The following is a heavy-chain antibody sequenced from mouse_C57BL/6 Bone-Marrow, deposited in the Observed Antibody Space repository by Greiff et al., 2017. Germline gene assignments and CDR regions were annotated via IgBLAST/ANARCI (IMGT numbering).Heavy chain of an antibody. D-gene: IGHD2-10*01. CDR2: IWSGGST. Sequence: VQVVESGPGLVQPSQSLSITCTVSGFSLTSYGVHWVRQPPGKGLEWLGVIWSGGSTDYNAAFISRLSISKDNSKSQVFFKMNSLQADDTAIYYCAKIYAYSMDYWGQGTSVTVSS. V-gene: IGHV2-4*01. CDR3: AKIYAYSMDY. CDR1: GFSLTSYG. J-gene: IGHJ4*01.